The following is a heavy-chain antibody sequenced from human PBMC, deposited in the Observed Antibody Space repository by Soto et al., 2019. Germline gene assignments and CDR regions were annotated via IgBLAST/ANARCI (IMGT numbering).Heavy chain of an antibody. CDR2: ISGSSGTT. CDR3: AKDVAVTPYYFDY. D-gene: IGHD2-15*01. V-gene: IGHV3-23*01. Sequence: EVQLLESGGGLVQPGGSLRLSCAASGFTFSSYVMTWVRQAPGKGLEWVASISGSSGTTYYADSVKGRFTISRDNSRNTLFLQMNSLTAEDTAVYYCAKDVAVTPYYFDYWGQGTLVTVSS. CDR1: GFTFSSYV. J-gene: IGHJ4*02.